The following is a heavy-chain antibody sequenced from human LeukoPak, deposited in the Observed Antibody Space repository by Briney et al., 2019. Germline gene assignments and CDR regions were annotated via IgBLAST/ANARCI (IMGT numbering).Heavy chain of an antibody. J-gene: IGHJ3*02. Sequence: PSETLSLTCAVYGGSFSSYYWSWIRQPAGKGLEWIGRIYTSGSTNYNPSLKSRVTMSVDTSKNQFSLKLSSVTAADTAVYYCARAGIVGATAAFDIWGQGTMVTVSS. CDR3: ARAGIVGATAAFDI. CDR1: GGSFSSYY. CDR2: IYTSGST. V-gene: IGHV4-59*10. D-gene: IGHD1-26*01.